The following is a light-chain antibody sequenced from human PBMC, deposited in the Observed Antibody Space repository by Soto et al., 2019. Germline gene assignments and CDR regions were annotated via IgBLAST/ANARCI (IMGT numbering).Light chain of an antibody. V-gene: IGKV3-20*01. CDR3: QHYDSARWT. Sequence: VLTKNRCSVSLSPVERATLSGRASQSISSTYLTWYHQRPGQAPRLLIYDASRRATGIPDRFSGSGSGTDFSLTISRLEPEDFAVYYCQHYDSARWTFGLGLKVDIK. J-gene: IGKJ1*01. CDR2: DAS. CDR1: QSISSTY.